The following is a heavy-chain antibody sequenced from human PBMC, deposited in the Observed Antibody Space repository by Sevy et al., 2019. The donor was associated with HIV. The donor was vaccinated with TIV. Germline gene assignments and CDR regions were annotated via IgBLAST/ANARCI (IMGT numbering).Heavy chain of an antibody. D-gene: IGHD1-1*01. J-gene: IGHJ4*02. Sequence: GGSLRLSCTASGFTFGDYAMSWVRQAPGKGLEWVAFLKSKAYGGTLDQAASVKGGFTMSRDDSKSIAYLQMNDLKTADTGVYYCRRWKGAQSRFDYWGQGALVTVSS. V-gene: IGHV3-49*04. CDR2: LKSKAYGGTL. CDR3: RRWKGAQSRFDY. CDR1: GFTFGDYA.